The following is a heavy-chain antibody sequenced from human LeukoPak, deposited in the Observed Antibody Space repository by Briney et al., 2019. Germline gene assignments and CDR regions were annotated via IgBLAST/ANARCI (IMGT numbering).Heavy chain of an antibody. CDR1: GDSISGYY. CDR2: IHSSGTT. J-gene: IGHJ3*02. CDR3: ARDYNVRWELLLAFDI. Sequence: SETLSLTCTVSGDSISGYYYNWIRQPPGKGLEWIGFIHSSGTTEYIPSLRGRVTLSVATSKNQLSLKLTSVTAADTAVYYCARDYNVRWELLLAFDIWGQGTMVTVSS. V-gene: IGHV4-4*09. D-gene: IGHD1-26*01.